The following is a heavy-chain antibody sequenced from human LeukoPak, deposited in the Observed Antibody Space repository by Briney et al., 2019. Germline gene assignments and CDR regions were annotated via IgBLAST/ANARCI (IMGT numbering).Heavy chain of an antibody. CDR2: ISSSGSTI. CDR3: ARDTYYYGSGSYLNYYYYYYMDV. D-gene: IGHD3-10*01. V-gene: IGHV3-48*03. CDR1: GFTFSSYE. Sequence: GGSLRLSCAASGFTFSSYEMNWVRQAPGKGLEWVSYISSSGSTIYYADSVKGRFTISRDNAKNSLYLQMNSLRAEDTAVYYCARDTYYYGSGSYLNYYYYYYMDVWGKGTTVTISS. J-gene: IGHJ6*03.